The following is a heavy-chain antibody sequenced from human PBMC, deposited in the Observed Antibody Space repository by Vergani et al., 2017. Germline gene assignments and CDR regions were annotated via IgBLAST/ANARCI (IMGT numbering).Heavy chain of an antibody. Sequence: EVQLVESGGGLVQPGGSLRLSCAASGFTFSSYSMNWVRQAPGKGLEWVSYISSSSSTIYYADSVKGRFTISRDNAKNSLYLQMNSLRAEDTAVYYCATGPAKYSSAPPSVWGQGTLVTVSS. J-gene: IGHJ4*02. CDR3: ATGPAKYSSAPPSV. CDR1: GFTFSSYS. V-gene: IGHV3-48*01. D-gene: IGHD6-25*01. CDR2: ISSSSSTI.